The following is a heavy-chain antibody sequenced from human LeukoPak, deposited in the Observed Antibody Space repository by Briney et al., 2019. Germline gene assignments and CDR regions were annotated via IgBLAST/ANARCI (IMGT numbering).Heavy chain of an antibody. V-gene: IGHV4-59*08. J-gene: IGHJ5*02. CDR3: ARHIVVVPAGIVLFDP. CDR2: IYYSGST. D-gene: IGHD2-2*01. CDR1: GGSINSYY. Sequence: EALSLPCPGSGGSINSYYWSWIRPPPGQGLEWIGYIYYSGSTNYNPSLKSRVTISVDTSKNQFSLKLSSVTAADTAVYYCARHIVVVPAGIVLFDPWGQGTLVTVSS.